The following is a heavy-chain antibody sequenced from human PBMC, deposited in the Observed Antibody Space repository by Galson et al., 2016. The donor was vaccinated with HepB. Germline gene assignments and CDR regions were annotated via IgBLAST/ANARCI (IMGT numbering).Heavy chain of an antibody. D-gene: IGHD3-3*01. V-gene: IGHV3-7*01. CDR2: IKQHGSEK. J-gene: IGHJ6*02. Sequence: SLRLSCAASGFTFSSHWMSWVRQAPGKGLEWVANIKQHGSEKYYVDSVKGRFIISRDNTKNSLFLQMNSLRAEDTAVYYCTRHRNTNSGVAIFATPPPYYYSGLDVWGQGTTVTVSS. CDR1: GFTFSSHW. CDR3: TRHRNTNSGVAIFATPPPYYYSGLDV.